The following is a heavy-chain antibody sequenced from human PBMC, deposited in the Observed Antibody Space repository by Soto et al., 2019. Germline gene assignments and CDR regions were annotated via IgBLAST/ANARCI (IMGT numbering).Heavy chain of an antibody. CDR1: GGTFSSYA. J-gene: IGHJ6*02. CDR2: IIPIFGTA. Sequence: QVQLVQSGAEVKKPGSSVKVSCKASGGTFSSYAISWVRQAPGQGLEWMGGIIPIFGTANYAQKFQGRVTITADESTSTAYMELSSLRAEDTAVYYCVAGRKHIVVVVDSTSGGMDVWGQGTTVTVSS. CDR3: VAGRKHIVVVVDSTSGGMDV. V-gene: IGHV1-69*01. D-gene: IGHD2-15*01.